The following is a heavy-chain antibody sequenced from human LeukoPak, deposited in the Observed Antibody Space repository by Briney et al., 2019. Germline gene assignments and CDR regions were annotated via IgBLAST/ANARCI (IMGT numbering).Heavy chain of an antibody. CDR3: ARGRLVLRFLEWSLIAHWFDP. V-gene: IGHV4-34*01. CDR2: INHSGST. J-gene: IGHJ5*02. Sequence: SETLSLTCAVYGGSFSGYYWSWIRQPPGKGLEWIGEINHSGSTNYNPSLKSRVTISVDTSKNQFSLKLSSVTAADTAVYYCARGRLVLRFLEWSLIAHWFDPRGQGTLVTVSS. D-gene: IGHD3-3*01. CDR1: GGSFSGYY.